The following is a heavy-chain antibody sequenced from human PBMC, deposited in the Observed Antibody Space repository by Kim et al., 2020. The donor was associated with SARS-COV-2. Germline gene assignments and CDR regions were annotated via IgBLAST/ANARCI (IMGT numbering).Heavy chain of an antibody. J-gene: IGHJ5*02. CDR2: ISAYNGNT. CDR1: GYTFTSYG. D-gene: IGHD3-10*01. CDR3: ASWERSPSDKFGESPKDWFDP. V-gene: IGHV1-18*01. Sequence: ASVKVSCKASGYTFTSYGISWVRQAPGQGLEWMGWISAYNGNTNYAQKLQGRVTMTTDTSTSTAYMELRSLRSDDTAVYYCASWERSPSDKFGESPKDWFDPWGQGTLVTVSS.